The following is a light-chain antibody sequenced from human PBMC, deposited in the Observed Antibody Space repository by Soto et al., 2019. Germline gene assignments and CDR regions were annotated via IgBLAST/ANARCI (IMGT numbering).Light chain of an antibody. V-gene: IGLV7-43*01. CDR3: LLYYGGAYV. Sequence: QAVLTQEPSLTVSPGGTVTLTCTSSTGAVTSGYFPTWFQQKPGQGTRALIYDTNKKRSWTPARFSGSLLGGKAALTLSGVQPEDEAEYYCLLYYGGAYVFGTGTKV. CDR2: DTN. J-gene: IGLJ1*01. CDR1: TGAVTSGYF.